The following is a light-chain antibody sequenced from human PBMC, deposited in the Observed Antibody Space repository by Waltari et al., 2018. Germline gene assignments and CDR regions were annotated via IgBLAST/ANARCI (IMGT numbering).Light chain of an antibody. V-gene: IGKV3-20*01. J-gene: IGKJ4*01. CDR2: GAS. CDR1: RRVRSKC. Sequence: GGRRVRSKCLNWYGQKPGEAPRLLIYGASSRATGIPARFSGSGSGTDFTLTISRLEPEDVAVYYCQQCGSIVLTFGGGTKVEI. CDR3: QQCGSIVLT.